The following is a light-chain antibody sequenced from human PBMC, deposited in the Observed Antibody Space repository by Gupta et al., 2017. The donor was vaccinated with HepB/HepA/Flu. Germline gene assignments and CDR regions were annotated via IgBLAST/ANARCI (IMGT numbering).Light chain of an antibody. CDR1: SGSIASNY. CDR2: EDN. J-gene: IGLJ3*02. V-gene: IGLV6-57*03. Sequence: NFMLTQPHSVSESPWKTVTISCTRSSGSIASNYVQWYQQRPGSAPTTVIYEDNQRPSGVPDRFSGSIDSSSNSVSLTISGLKTEDEADYYCQSYDSSTNWVFGGGTKLTVL. CDR3: QSYDSSTNWV.